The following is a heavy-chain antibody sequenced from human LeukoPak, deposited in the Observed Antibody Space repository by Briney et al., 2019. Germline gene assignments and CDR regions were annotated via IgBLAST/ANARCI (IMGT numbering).Heavy chain of an antibody. CDR3: AKDTGDGYYDLYYYGMDV. CDR2: ISWNSGSI. CDR1: GFTFDDYA. V-gene: IGHV3-9*01. J-gene: IGHJ6*02. D-gene: IGHD3-22*01. Sequence: GRSLRLSCAASGFTFDDYAMHWVRQAPGKGLEWVSGISWNSGSIGYADSVKGRFTISRDNAKNSLYLQMNSLRAEDTALYYCAKDTGDGYYDLYYYGMDVWGQGTTVTVSS.